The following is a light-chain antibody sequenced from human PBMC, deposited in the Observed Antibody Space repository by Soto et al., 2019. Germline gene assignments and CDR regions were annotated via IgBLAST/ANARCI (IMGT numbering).Light chain of an antibody. Sequence: SYVLTQPPSVSVAPGQTARMTCEGNSIGSKSVHWYQQKPGQAPVLVVYGDSDRPSGTPERFSGTDSGNTATLTIRGGEAGDEAEYYCQGWDSTSDHVVFGGGTKLTVL. V-gene: IGLV3-21*02. CDR3: QGWDSTSDHVV. CDR2: GDS. CDR1: SIGSKS. J-gene: IGLJ2*01.